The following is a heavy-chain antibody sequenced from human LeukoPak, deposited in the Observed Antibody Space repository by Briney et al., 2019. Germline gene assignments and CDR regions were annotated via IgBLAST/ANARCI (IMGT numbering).Heavy chain of an antibody. CDR1: GFTFSSYA. J-gene: IGHJ6*03. V-gene: IGHV3-48*04. CDR3: AREYYYMDV. CDR2: ISSSSSTI. Sequence: GGSLRLSCAASGFTFSSYAMSWVRQAPGKGLEWVSYISSSSSTIYFADSVQGRFTISRDNAKNSLYLQMNSLRAEDTAVYYCAREYYYMDVWGKGTTVTVSS.